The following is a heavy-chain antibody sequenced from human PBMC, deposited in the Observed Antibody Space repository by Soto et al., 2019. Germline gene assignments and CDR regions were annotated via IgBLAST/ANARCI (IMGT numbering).Heavy chain of an antibody. Sequence: GGSLRLSCAASGFTFSSYAMHWVRQAPGKGLEWVAVISYDGSNKYYADPVKGRFTISRDNSKNTLYLQMNSLRAEDTAVYYCARGYTAMVKYYFDYWGQGTLVTVSS. CDR1: GFTFSSYA. CDR2: ISYDGSNK. J-gene: IGHJ4*02. CDR3: ARGYTAMVKYYFDY. V-gene: IGHV3-30-3*01. D-gene: IGHD5-18*01.